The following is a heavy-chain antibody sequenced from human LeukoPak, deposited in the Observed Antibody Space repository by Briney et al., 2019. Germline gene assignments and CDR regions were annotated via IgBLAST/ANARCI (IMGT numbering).Heavy chain of an antibody. Sequence: SETLSLTCAVYGGSFSGYYWSWIRQPPGKGLEWIGEINHSGSTNYNPSLKSRVTISVDTSKNQFSLKLSSVTAADTAVYYCARGYSSSSYHIYYYYYMDVWGKGTTVTVSS. D-gene: IGHD6-6*01. J-gene: IGHJ6*03. V-gene: IGHV4-34*01. CDR3: ARGYSSSSYHIYYYYYMDV. CDR2: INHSGST. CDR1: GGSFSGYY.